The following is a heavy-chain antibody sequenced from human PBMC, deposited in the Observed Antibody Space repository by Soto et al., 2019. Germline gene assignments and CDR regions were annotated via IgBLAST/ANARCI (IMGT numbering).Heavy chain of an antibody. J-gene: IGHJ6*02. D-gene: IGHD6-13*01. CDR2: IIPIFGTA. CDR3: ASVTSAAGTLHNYYYYYGMDV. CDR1: GGTFSSYA. Sequence: QVQLVQSGAEVKKPGSSVKVSCKASGGTFSSYAISWVRQAPGQGLEWMGGIIPIFGTANYAQKFQGRVTITADESTSTADMELSSLRSEDTAVYYCASVTSAAGTLHNYYYYYGMDVWGQGTTVTVSS. V-gene: IGHV1-69*12.